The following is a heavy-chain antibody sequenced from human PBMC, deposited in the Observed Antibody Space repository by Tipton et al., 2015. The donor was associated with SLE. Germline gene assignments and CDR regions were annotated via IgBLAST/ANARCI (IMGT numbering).Heavy chain of an antibody. CDR2: IYYSGST. D-gene: IGHD5-18*01. V-gene: IGHV4-61*05. CDR3: ARQVSAMADFDY. Sequence: TLSLTCTVSNGSISSSNYYWSWIRQPPGKGLEWIGYIYYSGSTNYNPSLKSRVTISVDTSKNQFSLKLSSVTAADTAVYYCARQVSAMADFDYWGQGTLVTVSS. J-gene: IGHJ4*02. CDR1: NGSISSSNYY.